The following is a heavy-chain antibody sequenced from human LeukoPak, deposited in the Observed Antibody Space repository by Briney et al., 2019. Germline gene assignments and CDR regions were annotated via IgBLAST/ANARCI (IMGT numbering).Heavy chain of an antibody. J-gene: IGHJ4*02. Sequence: GESLRLSCAASGFTVSSNYMSWVRQAPGKGLEWVSLLYSDGSTYYADSVKGRFTISRDQSKNTLYLQMNSLRVEDTAVYYCAKKSRTSGSYPNWGQGTLVIVSS. CDR3: AKKSRTSGSYPN. V-gene: IGHV3-53*01. D-gene: IGHD3-10*01. CDR1: GFTVSSNY. CDR2: LYSDGST.